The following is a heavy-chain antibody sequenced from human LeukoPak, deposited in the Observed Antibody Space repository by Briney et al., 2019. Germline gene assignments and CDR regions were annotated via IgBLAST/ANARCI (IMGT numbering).Heavy chain of an antibody. CDR3: TRDSGRFRLDY. CDR1: GFTFSDYY. V-gene: IGHV3-11*04. D-gene: IGHD6-19*01. Sequence: GGSLRLSCAASGFTFSDYYMSWIRQAPGKGLEWVSYISSLSGTIYHADSVKGRFTISRDNAKNSLYLQMNSLRVEDTAVYYCTRDSGRFRLDYWGQGILVTVSS. J-gene: IGHJ4*02. CDR2: ISSLSGTI.